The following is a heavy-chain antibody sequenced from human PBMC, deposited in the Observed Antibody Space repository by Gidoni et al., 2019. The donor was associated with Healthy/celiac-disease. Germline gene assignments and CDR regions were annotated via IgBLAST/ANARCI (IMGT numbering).Heavy chain of an antibody. CDR3: ARDHYDSSGYYPTGFDP. Sequence: EVQLVESGGGLVKPGGSLRLSCAASGFTFSSYSMNWVRQAPGKGLEWVSSISSSSSYIYYADSVKGRFTISRDNAKNSLYLQMNSLRAEDTAVYYCARDHYDSSGYYPTGFDPWGQGTLVTVSS. D-gene: IGHD3-22*01. CDR1: GFTFSSYS. V-gene: IGHV3-21*01. J-gene: IGHJ5*02. CDR2: ISSSSSYI.